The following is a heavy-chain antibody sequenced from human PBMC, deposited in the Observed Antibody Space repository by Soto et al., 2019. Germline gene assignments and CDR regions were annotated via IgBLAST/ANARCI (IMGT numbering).Heavy chain of an antibody. CDR1: GFTFSSYA. D-gene: IGHD4-4*01. CDR2: ISYDGSNK. Sequence: QVQLVESGGGVVQPGRSLRLSCAASGFTFSSYAMHWVRQAPGKGLEWVAVISYDGSNKYYADSVKGRFTISRDNSPNTLHLQMNSLRPEDTALYYCARPLWRDDYNWGYFDLWGRGTLVTVSS. J-gene: IGHJ2*01. CDR3: ARPLWRDDYNWGYFDL. V-gene: IGHV3-30-3*01.